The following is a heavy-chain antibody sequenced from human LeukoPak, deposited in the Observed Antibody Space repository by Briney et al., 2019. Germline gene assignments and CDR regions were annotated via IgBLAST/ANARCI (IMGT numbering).Heavy chain of an antibody. D-gene: IGHD3-22*01. CDR1: GFTFSSHW. CDR2: IKQDGSDI. J-gene: IGHJ4*02. V-gene: IGHV3-7*04. CDR3: ARGGWYYFDY. Sequence: PLGGSLRLSCAASGFTFSSHWMSWVRQAPGKGLEWVACIKQDGSDIYYVDSVKGRFTISRDNAKNSLYLQMNSLRAEDTAVYYCARGGWYYFDYWGQGTLVTVPS.